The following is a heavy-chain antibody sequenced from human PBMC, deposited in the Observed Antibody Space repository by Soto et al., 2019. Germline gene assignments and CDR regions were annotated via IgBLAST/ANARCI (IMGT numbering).Heavy chain of an antibody. D-gene: IGHD3-3*01. V-gene: IGHV3-11*01. CDR2: IGRHYNTA. CDR3: ATYWSGYGCFAS. Sequence: GGSLRLSCAASGFIFSDYYMNWIRQAPGQGLEWVAYIGRHYNTAYYADSVKGRFTISRDNAKNSLSLQMNSLRAEDTAVYYCATYWSGYGCFASWGQGTLVTVS. J-gene: IGHJ4*02. CDR1: GFIFSDYY.